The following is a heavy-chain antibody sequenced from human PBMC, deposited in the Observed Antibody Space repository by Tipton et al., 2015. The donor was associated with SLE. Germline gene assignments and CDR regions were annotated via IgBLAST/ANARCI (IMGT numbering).Heavy chain of an antibody. CDR2: IYYSGST. Sequence: TLSLTCTVSGGSISSSRYYWGWIRQPPGKGLEWIGSIYYSGSTNYNPSLKSRVTISVDTSKNQFSLKLSSVTAADTAVYYCARALSYSNYWRYWGQGTLVTVSS. D-gene: IGHD4-11*01. V-gene: IGHV4-39*07. J-gene: IGHJ4*02. CDR1: GGSISSSRYY. CDR3: ARALSYSNYWRY.